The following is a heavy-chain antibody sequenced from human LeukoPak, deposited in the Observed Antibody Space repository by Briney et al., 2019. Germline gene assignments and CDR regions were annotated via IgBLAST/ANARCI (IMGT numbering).Heavy chain of an antibody. CDR2: ICPDGTVA. CDR3: VRDFRSADY. J-gene: IGHJ4*02. Sequence: HPGGSLRLSCAASGFTFSSYAMSWVRQAPGKGPMWVSRICPDGTVANYADSVKARFSISRDNARNTVYLQMNSLRAEDTAVYYCVRDFRSADYWGQGTLVTVSS. CDR1: GFTFSSYA. V-gene: IGHV3-74*01.